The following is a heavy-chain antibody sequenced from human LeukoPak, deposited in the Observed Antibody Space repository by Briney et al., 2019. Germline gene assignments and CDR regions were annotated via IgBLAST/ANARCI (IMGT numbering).Heavy chain of an antibody. CDR1: GFTFSSYA. D-gene: IGHD3-22*01. V-gene: IGHV3-23*01. Sequence: GGSLRLSCAASGFTFSSYAMSWVRQAPVKGLEGVSAISGSGGSTYYADSVKGRFTISRDNSKNTLYLQMNSLRAADTAVYYCAGLDGMDVWGKGTTVTVSS. J-gene: IGHJ6*04. CDR3: AGLDGMDV. CDR2: ISGSGGST.